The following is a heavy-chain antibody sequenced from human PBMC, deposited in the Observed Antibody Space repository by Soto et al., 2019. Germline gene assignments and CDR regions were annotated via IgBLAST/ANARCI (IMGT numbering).Heavy chain of an antibody. J-gene: IGHJ4*02. Sequence: QVQLVQSGAEVKKPGSSVKVSCKASGGTFSSYTISWVRPAPGQGLEWMGRIIPILGIANYAQKFQGRVTITADKSTSTAYMELSSLRSEDTAVYYCAIRWGLEVGATADYWGQGTLVTVSS. V-gene: IGHV1-69*02. CDR3: AIRWGLEVGATADY. CDR1: GGTFSSYT. D-gene: IGHD1-26*01. CDR2: IIPILGIA.